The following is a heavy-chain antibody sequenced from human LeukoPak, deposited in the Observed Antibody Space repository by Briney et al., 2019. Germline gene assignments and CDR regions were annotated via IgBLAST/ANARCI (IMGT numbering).Heavy chain of an antibody. CDR2: IYYSGST. CDR1: GGSISSGDYY. D-gene: IGHD3-10*01. V-gene: IGHV4-30-4*01. J-gene: IGHJ4*02. CDR3: ARDVIIPYDYGSGSYSNCYY. Sequence: SETLSLTCTVSGGSISSGDYYWSWIRQPPGKGLEWIGYIYYSGSTYYNPSLKSRVTISVDTSKNQFSLRLSSVTAADTALYYCARDVIIPYDYGSGSYSNCYYWGQGTLVTVSS.